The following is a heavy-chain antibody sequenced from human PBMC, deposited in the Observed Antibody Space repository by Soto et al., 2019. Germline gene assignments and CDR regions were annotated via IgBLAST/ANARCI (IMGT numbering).Heavy chain of an antibody. CDR2: IIPIFGTA. CDR1: GGTFSSYA. D-gene: IGHD3-22*01. J-gene: IGHJ6*02. Sequence: SVKVSCKASGGTFSSYAISWVRQAPGQGLEWMGGIIPIFGTANYAQKFQGRVTITADESTSTAYMELSSLRSEDTAVYYCARTRITMIVVVKIGPMDYGMDVWGQGTTVTVSS. CDR3: ARTRITMIVVVKIGPMDYGMDV. V-gene: IGHV1-69*13.